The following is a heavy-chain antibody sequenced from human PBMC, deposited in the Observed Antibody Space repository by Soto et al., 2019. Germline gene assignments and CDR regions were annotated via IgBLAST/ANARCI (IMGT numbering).Heavy chain of an antibody. CDR1: GFTFSSDG. Sequence: EMQLLESGGGLVQPGGSLRLSCAVSGFTFSSDGMTWVRQAQRKGLEWISFSSATGSGTYYADSVKGRFTISRDNSKNTLYLQMTSLRADDTAVYYCAKDRRAGGNYGFYSDFWGQGALVIVSS. CDR3: AKDRRAGGNYGFYSDF. D-gene: IGHD1-7*01. V-gene: IGHV3-23*01. J-gene: IGHJ4*02. CDR2: SSATGSGT.